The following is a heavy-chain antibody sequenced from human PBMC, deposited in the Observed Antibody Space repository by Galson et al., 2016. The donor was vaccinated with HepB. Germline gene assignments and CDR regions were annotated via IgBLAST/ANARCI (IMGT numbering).Heavy chain of an antibody. J-gene: IGHJ5*02. CDR1: GYTFTGNY. D-gene: IGHD3-10*01. Sequence: SVKVSCKASGYTFTGNYIHWVRQAPGQGLEWMGWINPNSGVTNYRQKFQGRVTMTRDTSISTAYMELSRLRSDDTAVYYCVRGVRGTGYEPWGQGTLVTVSS. V-gene: IGHV1-2*02. CDR2: INPNSGVT. CDR3: VRGVRGTGYEP.